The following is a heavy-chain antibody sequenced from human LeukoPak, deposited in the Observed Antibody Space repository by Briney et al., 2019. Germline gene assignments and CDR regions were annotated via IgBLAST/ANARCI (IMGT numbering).Heavy chain of an antibody. CDR2: ISSNGGST. Sequence: GGSLRLSCAASGFTFSDYAMHWVRQAPGKGLEYVSAISSNGGSTYYANSVKGRFTISRDNSKNTLYLQMGSLRAEDMAVYYCARISRRSDAFDIWGQGTMVTFSS. CDR1: GFTFSDYA. V-gene: IGHV3-64*01. D-gene: IGHD2-2*01. CDR3: ARISRRSDAFDI. J-gene: IGHJ3*02.